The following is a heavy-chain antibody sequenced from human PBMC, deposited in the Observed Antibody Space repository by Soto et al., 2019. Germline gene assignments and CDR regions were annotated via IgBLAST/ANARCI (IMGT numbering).Heavy chain of an antibody. CDR2: INSDGSST. J-gene: IGHJ4*02. V-gene: IGHV3-74*01. CDR1: GFTFSSYW. Sequence: HPGGSLRLSCAASGFTFSSYWMHWVRQAPGKGLVWVSRINSDGSSTSYADSVKGRFTISRDNAKNTLYLQMNSLRAEDTAVYYCARETTIGYCSSTSCRPFDYWGQGTLVTVSS. D-gene: IGHD2-2*01. CDR3: ARETTIGYCSSTSCRPFDY.